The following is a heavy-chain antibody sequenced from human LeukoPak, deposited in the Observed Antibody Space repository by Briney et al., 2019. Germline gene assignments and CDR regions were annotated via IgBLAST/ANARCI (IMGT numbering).Heavy chain of an antibody. CDR3: ARGRRDGYVGGRVPILGRIDY. D-gene: IGHD5-24*01. J-gene: IGHJ4*02. Sequence: KPSETLSLTCTVSGVSISSSNSYWGWIRQPPGKGLEWIGSIYYSGNTYYNASLKSRVTISVDTSKNQFSLKLSSVTAADTAVYYCARGRRDGYVGGRVPILGRIDYWGQGTLVTVSS. V-gene: IGHV4-39*07. CDR2: IYYSGNT. CDR1: GVSISSSNSY.